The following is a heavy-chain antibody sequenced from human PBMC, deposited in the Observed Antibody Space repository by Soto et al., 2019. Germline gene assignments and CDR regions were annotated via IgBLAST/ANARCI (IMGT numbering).Heavy chain of an antibody. Sequence: SETLSLTCTVSGGSISSYYWSWIRQPPGKGLEWIGYIYYSGSTNYNPSLKGRFTISRDNSKNTLYLQMSSLRAEDTAVYYCVKGGLVMVTDLDYWGQGTLVTVSS. J-gene: IGHJ4*02. CDR3: VKGGLVMVTDLDY. CDR1: GGSISSYY. CDR2: IYYSGST. V-gene: IGHV4-59*01. D-gene: IGHD2-21*02.